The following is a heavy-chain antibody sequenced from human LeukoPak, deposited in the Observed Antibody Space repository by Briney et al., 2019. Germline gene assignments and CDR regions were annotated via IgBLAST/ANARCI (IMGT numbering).Heavy chain of an antibody. V-gene: IGHV3-7*04. CDR2: IKQDGSEK. J-gene: IGHJ6*02. CDR1: GFKFKSYW. Sequence: GGSLRLSCAVSGFKFKSYWMTWDRQAPGKGLEWVATIKQDGSEKYYVDSVKGRGTIARDNAKNSLYLQMSSLRAEDTAVYYCARGHYGMDVWGQGTTVIVSS. CDR3: ARGHYGMDV.